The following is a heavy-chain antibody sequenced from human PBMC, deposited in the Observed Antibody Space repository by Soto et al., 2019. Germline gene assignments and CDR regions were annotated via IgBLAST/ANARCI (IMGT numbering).Heavy chain of an antibody. CDR3: ATADPAMPYFDY. D-gene: IGHD5-18*01. Sequence: PSFQGHVTISADKSISTAYLQWSSLKASDTAMYYCATADPAMPYFDYWGQGTLVTVSS. V-gene: IGHV5-10-1*01. J-gene: IGHJ4*02.